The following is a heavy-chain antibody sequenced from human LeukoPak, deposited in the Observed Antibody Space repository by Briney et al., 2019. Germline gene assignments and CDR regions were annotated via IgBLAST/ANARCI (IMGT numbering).Heavy chain of an antibody. V-gene: IGHV3-23*01. CDR1: GITFSNSA. CDR3: VKSAGKDGYRDVFDI. D-gene: IGHD5-24*01. CDR2: ITKNGDQT. J-gene: IGHJ3*02. Sequence: GGSLRLSCVPSGITFSNSALNWVRQAPGKGLEWVATITKNGDQTYYADSVKGLFTISRDTFRDTLYLQLNSLRAEDTAVYHCVKSAGKDGYRDVFDIWGQGTVVTVSS.